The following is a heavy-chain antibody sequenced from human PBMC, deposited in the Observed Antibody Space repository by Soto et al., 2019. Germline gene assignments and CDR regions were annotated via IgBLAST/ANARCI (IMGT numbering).Heavy chain of an antibody. D-gene: IGHD3-3*01. J-gene: IGHJ4*02. V-gene: IGHV3-23*01. CDR2: ISGSGGST. CDR3: AKGYFGVVSLHDY. Sequence: PGGSLRLSCSASGFTFSSYAMSWVRQAPGKGLGWVSAISGSGGSTYYADSVKGRFTISRDNSKNTLYLQMNSLRAEDTAVYYCAKGYFGVVSLHDYWGQGTLVTAPQ. CDR1: GFTFSSYA.